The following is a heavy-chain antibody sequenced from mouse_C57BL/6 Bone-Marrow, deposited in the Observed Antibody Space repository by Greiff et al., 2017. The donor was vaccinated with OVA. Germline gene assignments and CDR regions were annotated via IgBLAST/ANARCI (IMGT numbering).Heavy chain of an antibody. CDR1: GYTFTDYY. D-gene: IGHD2-3*01. Sequence: QVQLQQSGAELVRPGASVKLSCKASGYTFTDYYINWVKQRPGQGLEWIARIYPGSGNTYYNEKFKGKATLTAEKSSSTAYMQLSSLTSEDSAVYFCARGFYDGYYVGYAMDYWGQGTSVTVSS. CDR3: ARGFYDGYYVGYAMDY. J-gene: IGHJ4*01. CDR2: IYPGSGNT. V-gene: IGHV1-76*01.